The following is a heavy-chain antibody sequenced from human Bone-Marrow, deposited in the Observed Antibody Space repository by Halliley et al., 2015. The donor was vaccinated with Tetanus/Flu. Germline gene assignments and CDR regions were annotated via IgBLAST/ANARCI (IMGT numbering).Heavy chain of an antibody. D-gene: IGHD4-17*01. CDR2: FDPEDGET. CDR3: ATANYGDYLTNFDY. J-gene: IGHJ4*02. Sequence: MGGFDPEDGETIYAQKLQGRVTMTEDTATDTAYMELSSLRSEDTAVYYCATANYGDYLTNFDYWGQGTLVTVSS. V-gene: IGHV1-24*01.